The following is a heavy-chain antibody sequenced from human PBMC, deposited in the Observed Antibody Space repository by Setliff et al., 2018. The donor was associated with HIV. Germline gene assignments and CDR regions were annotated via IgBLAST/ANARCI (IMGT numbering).Heavy chain of an antibody. CDR2: MNPISDHR. D-gene: IGHD3-9*01. CDR1: RYTFSNYD. CDR3: ASGCLIGGSGPCRNFEF. Sequence: ASVKVSCKASRYTFSNYDVNWVRQATGQGLEWMAWMNPISDHRGYAQKFQGRLTMSKDTSTSTVYMELSSLKSDDTAVYYCASGCLIGGSGPCRNFEFWGQGTLVTVSS. V-gene: IGHV1-8*02. J-gene: IGHJ4*02.